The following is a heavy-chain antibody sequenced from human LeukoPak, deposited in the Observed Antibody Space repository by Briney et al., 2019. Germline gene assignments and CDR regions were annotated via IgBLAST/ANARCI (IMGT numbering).Heavy chain of an antibody. CDR2: IYHSGST. Sequence: SETLSLTCAVSGYSINSGYYWGWIRQPPGKGLEWIGSIYHSGSTYYNPSLKSRVTISVDTSKNQFSLKLSSVTAADTAVYYCAGLVAATPIHAFDIWGQGTMVTVSS. V-gene: IGHV4-38-2*01. CDR3: AGLVAATPIHAFDI. J-gene: IGHJ3*02. D-gene: IGHD2-15*01. CDR1: GYSINSGYY.